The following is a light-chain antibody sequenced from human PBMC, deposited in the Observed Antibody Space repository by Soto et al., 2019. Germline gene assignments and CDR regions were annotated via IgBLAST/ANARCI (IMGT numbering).Light chain of an antibody. CDR1: QSVSSSY. CDR2: GAS. Sequence: EIVLTQSPGTLSLSPGARATLSCRARQSVSSSYLAWYQQNPGQAPRLLIYGASSRATGIPDRFSGSGSGTDFTLTISRLEPEDFAVYYCQQYGTSPLTFGGGTKV. J-gene: IGKJ4*01. CDR3: QQYGTSPLT. V-gene: IGKV3-20*01.